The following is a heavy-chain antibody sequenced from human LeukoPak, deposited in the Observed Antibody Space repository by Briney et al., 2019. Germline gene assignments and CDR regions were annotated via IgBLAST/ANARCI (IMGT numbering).Heavy chain of an antibody. CDR1: GFTFSNFW. CDR3: ASGGRYYDISGYSDF. CDR2: ISRDGTTT. D-gene: IGHD3-22*01. V-gene: IGHV3-74*01. J-gene: IGHJ4*02. Sequence: GGPLRLSCAGSGFTFSNFWMHWVRQTPDKGLVWISRISRDGTTTYYADSVRGRFTISRDNAKNTLYLHMNSLRIEDTAVYFCASGGRYYDISGYSDFWGQGTLVTVSS.